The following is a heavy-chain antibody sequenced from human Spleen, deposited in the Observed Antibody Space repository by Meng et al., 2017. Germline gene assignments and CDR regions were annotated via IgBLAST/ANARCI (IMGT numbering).Heavy chain of an antibody. V-gene: IGHV3-23*01. CDR1: GFTFSSYA. CDR2: ISGSGGST. J-gene: IGHJ4*02. D-gene: IGHD6-19*01. Sequence: GGSLRLSCAASGFTFSSYAMSWVRQAPGKGLEWASAISGSGGSTYYADSVKGRFTISRDNSKNTLYLQMHSLRAEDTAVYYCAKDPPRYSSGWYGIDYWGQGTRVTVSS. CDR3: AKDPPRYSSGWYGIDY.